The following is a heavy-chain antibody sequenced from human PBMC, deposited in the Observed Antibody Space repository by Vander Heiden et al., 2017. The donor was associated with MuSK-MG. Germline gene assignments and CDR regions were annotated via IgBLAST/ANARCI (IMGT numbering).Heavy chain of an antibody. CDR1: GVVFSGSG. J-gene: IGHJ6*02. Sequence: EVQLVESGGGLVQPGGSLKLSGAASGVVFSGSGMHWVRQAPGKVLEWVGRIRNTANSYATAYAASMKGRFTISRDDSKNMAYLQMTSLKTEDTAVYYCTRRDYYDSSGYYYSSGFDVWGQGTTVTVSS. CDR2: IRNTANSYAT. V-gene: IGHV3-73*02. D-gene: IGHD3-22*01. CDR3: TRRDYYDSSGYYYSSGFDV.